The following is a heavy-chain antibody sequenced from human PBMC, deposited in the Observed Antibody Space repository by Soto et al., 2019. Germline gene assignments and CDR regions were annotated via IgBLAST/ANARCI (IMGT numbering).Heavy chain of an antibody. CDR2: INAANGNT. V-gene: IGHV1-3*01. D-gene: IGHD3-22*01. CDR3: ARVSFETSGYADY. Sequence: GASVKVSWKASGYIFSTYTMHWVRQAPGQRLEWMGWINAANGNTKYSQNFQGRVTISRDTSASTAYLELSSLRSEDTAVYYCARVSFETSGYADYWGQGTLVTVSS. CDR1: GYIFSTYT. J-gene: IGHJ4*02.